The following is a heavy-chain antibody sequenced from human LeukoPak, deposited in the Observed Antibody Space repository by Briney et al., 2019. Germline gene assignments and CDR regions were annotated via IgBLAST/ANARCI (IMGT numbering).Heavy chain of an antibody. Sequence: PSETLSFTCTVSGGSISSSSDYWGWIRQPPGKGLEWIGSIYYSGSTYYNPSLKSRVTISVDTSKNQFSLKLSSATAADTAVYYCASQYYDFWSGYQPGNNWFDPWGQGTLVTVSS. CDR2: IYYSGST. CDR1: GGSISSSSDY. V-gene: IGHV4-39*07. D-gene: IGHD3-3*01. J-gene: IGHJ5*02. CDR3: ASQYYDFWSGYQPGNNWFDP.